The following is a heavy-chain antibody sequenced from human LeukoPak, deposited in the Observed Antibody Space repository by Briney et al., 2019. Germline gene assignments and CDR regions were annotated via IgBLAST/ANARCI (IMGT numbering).Heavy chain of an antibody. V-gene: IGHV1-8*01. CDR1: GYTFTSYD. D-gene: IGHD3-22*01. CDR2: MNPNSGNT. CDR3: ARVGAGSSGYYD. J-gene: IGHJ4*02. Sequence: ASVKVSCKASGYTFTSYDINWVRQATGQGLEWMGWMNPNSGNTGYAQKFQGRVIMTRNTSISTAYMELSSLRSEDTAVYYCARVGAGSSGYYDWGQGTLVTVSS.